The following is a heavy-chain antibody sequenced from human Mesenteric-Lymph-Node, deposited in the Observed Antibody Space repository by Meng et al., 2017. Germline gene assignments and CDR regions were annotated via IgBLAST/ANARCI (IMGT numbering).Heavy chain of an antibody. V-gene: IGHV4-30-4*01. Sequence: HDACACLVQPSPTLTPTCAVSVSSISSGVYFWKWIRQPPGKGLEWIGYIYYSGNTYYNPFLKSRVTISIDTSKNQFSLQLSSVTAADTAVYYCARAEYYNWFDPWGQGTLVTVSS. CDR2: IYYSGNT. D-gene: IGHD1-14*01. CDR3: ARAEYYNWFDP. CDR1: VSSISSGVYF. J-gene: IGHJ5*02.